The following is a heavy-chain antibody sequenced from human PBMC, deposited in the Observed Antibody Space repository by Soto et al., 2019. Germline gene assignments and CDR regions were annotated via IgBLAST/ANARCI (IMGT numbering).Heavy chain of an antibody. D-gene: IGHD3-22*01. Sequence: EVQLVESGGDLVQPGGSLRLSCAASGFTFSSYWMTWVRQAPGKGLEWVGNIKPDGSEKYYVDSVKGRFTISRDNAKNSRYLEMNDLRAEDTAVYYCARDFRGSGSHDYWGQGTLVTVSS. CDR2: IKPDGSEK. CDR3: ARDFRGSGSHDY. CDR1: GFTFSSYW. V-gene: IGHV3-7*04. J-gene: IGHJ4*02.